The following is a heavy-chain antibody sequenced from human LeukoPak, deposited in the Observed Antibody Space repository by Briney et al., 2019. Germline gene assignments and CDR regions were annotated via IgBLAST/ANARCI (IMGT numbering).Heavy chain of an antibody. CDR3: AREPKMGYSSSWYDY. CDR2: INHSGST. Sequence: KSSETLSLTCAVYGGSFSGYYWSWIRQPPGKGLEWIGEINHSGSTNYNPSLKSRVTISVDTSKNQFSLKLSSVTAADTAVYYCAREPKMGYSSSWYDYWGQGTLVTVSS. V-gene: IGHV4-34*01. CDR1: GGSFSGYY. D-gene: IGHD6-13*01. J-gene: IGHJ4*02.